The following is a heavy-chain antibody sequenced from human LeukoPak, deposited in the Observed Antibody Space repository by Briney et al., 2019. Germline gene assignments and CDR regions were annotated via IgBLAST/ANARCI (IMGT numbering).Heavy chain of an antibody. D-gene: IGHD4-17*01. V-gene: IGHV1-2*02. CDR1: GSTFTASY. CDR3: ARPDDSSTVTTEYNWFDP. CDR2: INPNSGGT. Sequence: ASVKVSCRAFGSTFTASYMNWVRQAPGQGLDWLGWINPNSGGTNYAQKLQGRVTMTRDTSISTAYMELSRLRSDDTAVYYCARPDDSSTVTTEYNWFDPWGQGTLVTVSS. J-gene: IGHJ5*02.